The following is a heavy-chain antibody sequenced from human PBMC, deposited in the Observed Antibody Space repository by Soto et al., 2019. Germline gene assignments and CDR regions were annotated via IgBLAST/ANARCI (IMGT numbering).Heavy chain of an antibody. CDR2: IYHTGST. D-gene: IGHD2-8*02. J-gene: IGHJ4*02. CDR3: ARHAGECTGGKCYVTHFDY. V-gene: IGHV4-39*01. Sequence: SETLSLTCTVSGGSISTKNYYWGWIRQPPGKGLEWSGSIYHTGSTYYNPSLKSRVTISVDTSKNQFSLRLTSVTAADTAVYFCARHAGECTGGKCYVTHFDYWCQGTQVT. CDR1: GGSISTKNYY.